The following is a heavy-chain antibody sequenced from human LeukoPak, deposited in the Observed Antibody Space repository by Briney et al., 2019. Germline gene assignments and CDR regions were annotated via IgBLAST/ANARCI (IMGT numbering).Heavy chain of an antibody. CDR3: AKIGEFPYYYYGMDV. CDR2: INSDGSST. J-gene: IGHJ6*02. V-gene: IGHV3-74*01. D-gene: IGHD3-10*01. Sequence: GGSLRLSCAASGFTSSSYWMHWVRQAPGKGLVWVSRINSDGSSTSYADSVKGRFTISRDNAKNTLYLQMNSLRAEDTVVYYCAKIGEFPYYYYGMDVWGQGTTVTVSS. CDR1: GFTSSSYW.